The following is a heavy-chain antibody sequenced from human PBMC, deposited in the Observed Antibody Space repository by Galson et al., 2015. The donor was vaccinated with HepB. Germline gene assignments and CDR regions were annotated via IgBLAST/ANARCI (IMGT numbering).Heavy chain of an antibody. Sequence: SLRLSCAASGFIFRDFTMHWVRQAPGKGLEWVSTITGSGGDTYYAGSVKGRFTISRDNSKNTLFLQMDSLKAEDTALYYCARRPPYSNTWYYFNSWGQGTLVTVSS. J-gene: IGHJ4*02. V-gene: IGHV3-23*01. CDR1: GFIFRDFT. CDR2: ITGSGGDT. D-gene: IGHD6-13*01. CDR3: ARRPPYSNTWYYFNS.